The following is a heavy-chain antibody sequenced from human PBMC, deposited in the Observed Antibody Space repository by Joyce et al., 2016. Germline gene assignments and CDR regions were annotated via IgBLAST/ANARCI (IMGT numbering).Heavy chain of an antibody. V-gene: IGHV3-30*04. CDR2: ISNDGNNK. CDR3: AREEQAVLTPGYFDC. Sequence: QVQLVESGGGVVQPGRSLRLSCAASRFTFSSYPMHWVRQAPGKGLDLVALISNDGNNKYYADSVKGRFTISRDNSKNTLYLQMNSLSAEDTALYYCAREEQAVLTPGYFDCWGRGTLVTVSS. CDR1: RFTFSSYP. J-gene: IGHJ4*02. D-gene: IGHD2-15*01.